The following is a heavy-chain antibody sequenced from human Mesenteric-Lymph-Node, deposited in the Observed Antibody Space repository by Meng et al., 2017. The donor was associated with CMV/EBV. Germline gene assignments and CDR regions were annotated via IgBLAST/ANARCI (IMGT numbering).Heavy chain of an antibody. V-gene: IGHV6-1*01. D-gene: IGHD3-10*01. CDR3: ARDRVTIVRGVIYDYFGMDV. J-gene: IGHJ6*02. CDR2: TYYRSKWYN. CDR1: GDSVSSDSAT. Sequence: SCAISGDSVSSDSATWNWIRQSPSRGLEWLGRTYYRSKWYNDFAVSVKSRITINPDTSRNHFSLQLKSVTPEDTAVYYCARDRVTIVRGVIYDYFGMDVWGQGTTVTVSS.